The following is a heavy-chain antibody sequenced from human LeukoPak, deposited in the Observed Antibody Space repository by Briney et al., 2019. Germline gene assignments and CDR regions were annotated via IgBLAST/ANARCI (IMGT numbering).Heavy chain of an antibody. Sequence: SETLSLTCTVSGGSISSSSYYWGWIRQPPGKGLEWIGSIYYSGSTYYNPSLKSRVTISVDTSKNQFSLKLSSVTAADTAVYYCARLLAAREYYYDSRGPSPYYFDYWGQGTLVTVSS. CDR3: ARLLAAREYYYDSRGPSPYYFDY. J-gene: IGHJ4*02. CDR2: IYYSGST. CDR1: GGSISSSSYY. D-gene: IGHD3-22*01. V-gene: IGHV4-39*01.